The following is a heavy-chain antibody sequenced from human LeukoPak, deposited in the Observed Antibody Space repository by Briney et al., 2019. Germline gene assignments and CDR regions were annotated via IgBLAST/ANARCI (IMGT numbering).Heavy chain of an antibody. V-gene: IGHV3-53*01. CDR1: GLTVNSNY. CDR2: IYSGGST. D-gene: IGHD3-22*01. Sequence: GGSLRLSCAASGLTVNSNYMNWVRQAPGKGLEWVSVIYSGGSTYYADSVKGRFTISRDNSKNTLYLQMNSLRAQDTAVYYCAREGHYDSSGGYFDYWGQGTLVTVSS. J-gene: IGHJ4*02. CDR3: AREGHYDSSGGYFDY.